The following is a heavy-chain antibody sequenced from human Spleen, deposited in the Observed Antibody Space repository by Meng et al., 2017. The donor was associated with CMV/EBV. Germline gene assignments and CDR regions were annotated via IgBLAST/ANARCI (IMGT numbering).Heavy chain of an antibody. CDR1: GSSISSSDYY. Sequence: VSGSSISSSDYYWGWVRQPPGRELEWIGSSSYSGNTYYNPSLKSRVTISINTSKNHLSLKLSSMTAADTAIYYCARVCSGGTCLDYWGQGTRVTVSS. J-gene: IGHJ4*02. V-gene: IGHV4-39*07. D-gene: IGHD2-15*01. CDR3: ARVCSGGTCLDY. CDR2: SSYSGNT.